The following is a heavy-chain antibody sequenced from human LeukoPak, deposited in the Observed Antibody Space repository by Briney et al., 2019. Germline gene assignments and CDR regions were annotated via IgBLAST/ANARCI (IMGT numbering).Heavy chain of an antibody. D-gene: IGHD2-15*01. V-gene: IGHV1-46*01. CDR3: ARGPIRGGYNWFDP. CDR1: GYIFTSYY. J-gene: IGHJ5*02. CDR2: IDPRGGST. Sequence: GASVKVSCKASGYIFTSYYIHWVRHAPGQGLEWMGRIDPRGGSTSYPQRFQGRVTMTRDTSTTTVYMELSSLRSDDTAVYYCARGPIRGGYNWFDPWGQGTLVTVSS.